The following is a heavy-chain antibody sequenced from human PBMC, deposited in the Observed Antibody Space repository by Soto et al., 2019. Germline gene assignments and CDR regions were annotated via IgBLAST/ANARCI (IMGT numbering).Heavy chain of an antibody. V-gene: IGHV3-23*01. CDR1: GFTFSNYA. Sequence: GGSLRLSCAASGFTFSNYAMSWVRQAPGKGLEWVSAISGSGGSTYYADSVKGRFTISRDNSKNTLYLQMNSLRAEDTAVYYCAKEAVTMVRGVITFDYWGQGTLVTVSS. D-gene: IGHD3-10*01. J-gene: IGHJ4*02. CDR2: ISGSGGST. CDR3: AKEAVTMVRGVITFDY.